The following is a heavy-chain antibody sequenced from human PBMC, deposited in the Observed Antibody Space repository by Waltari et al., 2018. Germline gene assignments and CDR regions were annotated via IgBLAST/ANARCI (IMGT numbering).Heavy chain of an antibody. CDR3: ARENLENVPSGWASTFFDY. CDR1: GYSLRSGHY. V-gene: IGHV4-38-2*02. D-gene: IGHD6-19*01. Sequence: QVQLQESGPGLVKPSETLSLTCAVSGYSLRSGHYWGWIRQPPGTGLEWIGSIYHSGSTYYNPSLKSRVTISVDTSKNQFSLKLSSVTAADTAVYYCARENLENVPSGWASTFFDYWGQGTLVTVSS. CDR2: IYHSGST. J-gene: IGHJ4*02.